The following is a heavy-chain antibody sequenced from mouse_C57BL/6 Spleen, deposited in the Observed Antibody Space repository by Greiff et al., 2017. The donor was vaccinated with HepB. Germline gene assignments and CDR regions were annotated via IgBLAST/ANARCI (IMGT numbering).Heavy chain of an antibody. Sequence: VQLQQSGAELVKPGASVKISCKASGYAFSSYWMNWVQQRPGKGLEWIGQIYPGDGDTNYNGKFKGKATLTADKSSSTAYRQLSSLTSEDSAVYFCARRGQGFAYWGQGTLVTVSA. CDR2: IYPGDGDT. D-gene: IGHD3-3*01. V-gene: IGHV1-80*01. CDR1: GYAFSSYW. CDR3: ARRGQGFAY. J-gene: IGHJ3*01.